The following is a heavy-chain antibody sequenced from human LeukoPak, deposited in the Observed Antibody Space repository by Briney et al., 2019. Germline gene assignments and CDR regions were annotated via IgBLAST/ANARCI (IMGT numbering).Heavy chain of an antibody. D-gene: IGHD2-21*01. Sequence: PGGSLRLSCEASGLTFSSYAMHWVRQAPGKGLEWVAYIRYDGNNLYYTDSVKGRFTISRDNFKNTLYLQMNSLRAEDTAVYYCAKGGGGPYCGRPDYYAHAAAFDPWGQGTLVTVSS. CDR3: AKGGGGPYCGRPDYYAHAAAFDP. V-gene: IGHV3-30*02. J-gene: IGHJ5*02. CDR1: GLTFSSYA. CDR2: IRYDGNNL.